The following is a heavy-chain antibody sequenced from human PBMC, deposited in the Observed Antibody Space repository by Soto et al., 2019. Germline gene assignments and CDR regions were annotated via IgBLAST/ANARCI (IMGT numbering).Heavy chain of an antibody. CDR3: ARTMIVVVGAFDI. Sequence: GGSLRLSCAASGFTFSSYWMSWVRQAPGKGLEWVANIKQDGSEQYYVDSVKGRFTISRDNAKNSLYLQMNSLRAADTAVYYCARTMIVVVGAFDIWGQGTMVTVSS. CDR1: GFTFSSYW. V-gene: IGHV3-7*01. CDR2: IKQDGSEQ. J-gene: IGHJ3*02. D-gene: IGHD3-22*01.